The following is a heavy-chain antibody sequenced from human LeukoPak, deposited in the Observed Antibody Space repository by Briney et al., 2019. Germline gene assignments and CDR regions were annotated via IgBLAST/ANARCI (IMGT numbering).Heavy chain of an antibody. CDR2: INHSGST. CDR1: GGSFSGYY. CDR3: ARDLAVVVPAADPYYYYYYMDV. J-gene: IGHJ6*03. Sequence: SETLSLTCAVYGGSFSGYYWSWIRQPPGKGLEWIGEINHSGSTNYNPSLKSRVTISVDTSKNQFSLKLSSVTAADTAVYYCARDLAVVVPAADPYYYYYYMDVWGKGTTVTVSS. V-gene: IGHV4-34*01. D-gene: IGHD2-2*01.